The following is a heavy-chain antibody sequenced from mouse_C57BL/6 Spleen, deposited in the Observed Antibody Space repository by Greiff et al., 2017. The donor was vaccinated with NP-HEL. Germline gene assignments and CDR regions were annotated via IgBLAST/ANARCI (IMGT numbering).Heavy chain of an antibody. CDR2: ISSGGDYI. V-gene: IGHV5-9-1*02. CDR3: TREDYCGSSFDY. CDR1: GFTFSSYA. D-gene: IGHD1-1*01. Sequence: EVQRVESGEGLVKPGGSLKLSCAASGFTFSSYAMSWVRQTPEKRLEWVAYISSGGDYIYYADTVKGRFTISRDNARNTLYLQMSSLKSEDTAMYYCTREDYCGSSFDYWGQGTTLTVSS. J-gene: IGHJ2*01.